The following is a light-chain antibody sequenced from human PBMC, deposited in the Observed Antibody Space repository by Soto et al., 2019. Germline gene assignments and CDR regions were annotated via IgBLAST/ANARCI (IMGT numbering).Light chain of an antibody. CDR3: QQYNTYPH. CDR2: DAS. J-gene: IGKJ5*01. CDR1: QSISSW. V-gene: IGKV1-5*01. Sequence: DIQMTQSPSTLSASVGDRVTITCRASQSISSWLAWYQQKPGKAPKLLIYDASSLESGVPSMFSGSVSGTEFTLTISSLQPDDFETYYCQQYNTYPHFGQGTRLEIK.